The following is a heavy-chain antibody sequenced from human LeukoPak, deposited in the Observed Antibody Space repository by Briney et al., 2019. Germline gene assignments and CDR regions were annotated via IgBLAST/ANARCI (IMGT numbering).Heavy chain of an antibody. J-gene: IGHJ4*02. D-gene: IGHD3-22*01. V-gene: IGHV4-39*01. CDR1: GGSISTGAYY. CDR3: ARLSLYYYDSSGYFY. CDR2: IYYSGST. Sequence: SETLSLTCSVSGGSISTGAYYWGWIRQPPGKGLEWIGSIYYSGSTYYNPSLKSRVTISVDTSKNQFSLKLSSVTAADTAVYYCARLSLYYYDSSGYFYWGQGTLVTVSS.